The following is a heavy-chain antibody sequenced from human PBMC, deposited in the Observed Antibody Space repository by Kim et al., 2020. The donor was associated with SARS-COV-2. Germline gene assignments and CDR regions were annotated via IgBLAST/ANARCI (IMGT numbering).Heavy chain of an antibody. J-gene: IGHJ6*02. CDR2: IIPILGIA. D-gene: IGHD3-22*01. Sequence: SVKVSCKASGGTFSSYTISWVRQAPGQGLEWMGRIIPILGIANYAQKFQGRVTITADKSTSTAYMELSSLRSEDTAVYYCARARLFQYYGMDVWGQGTTVTVSS. V-gene: IGHV1-69*02. CDR3: ARARLFQYYGMDV. CDR1: GGTFSSYT.